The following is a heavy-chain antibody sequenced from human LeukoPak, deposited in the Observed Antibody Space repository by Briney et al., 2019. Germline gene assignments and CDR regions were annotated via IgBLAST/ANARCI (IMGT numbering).Heavy chain of an antibody. CDR2: ISAYNGNI. D-gene: IGHD3-3*01. CDR3: ASMSGYYPSYYFDY. Sequence: ASVKVSCKASGYTFISYGIAWVRQAPGQGLEWLGWISAYNGNIDYAQKLQGRVTLTTDTSTSTAYMEVRSLRSDDTAVYYCASMSGYYPSYYFDYWGQGTLVTVSS. CDR1: GYTFISYG. J-gene: IGHJ4*02. V-gene: IGHV1-18*01.